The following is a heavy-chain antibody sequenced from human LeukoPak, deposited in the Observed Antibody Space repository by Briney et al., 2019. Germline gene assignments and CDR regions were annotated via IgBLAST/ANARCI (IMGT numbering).Heavy chain of an antibody. CDR2: INPNTGGT. CDR1: GYTFTGYY. D-gene: IGHD6-25*01. CDR3: AREDRAAGENWFDP. Sequence: ASVKVSCKASGYTFTGYYMHWVRQAPGQGLEWMGWINPNTGGTSYAQKFQGRVTMTRGTSISTAYMELSRLRSDDTAVYYCAREDRAAGENWFDPWGQGTLVTVSS. J-gene: IGHJ5*02. V-gene: IGHV1-2*02.